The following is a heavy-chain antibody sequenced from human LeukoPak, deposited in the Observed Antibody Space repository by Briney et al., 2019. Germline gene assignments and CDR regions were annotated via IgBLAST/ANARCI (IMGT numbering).Heavy chain of an antibody. CDR3: AREGEYRSGWYRGNWFDP. CDR2: INPNSGGT. J-gene: IGHJ5*02. V-gene: IGHV1-2*02. CDR1: GYTFTGYY. D-gene: IGHD6-19*01. Sequence: ASVKVSCKASGYTFTGYYMHWVRQAPGQGLEWMGWINPNSGGTSYAQKFQGRVTMTRDTSISTAYMELSRLRSDDTAVYYCAREGEYRSGWYRGNWFDPWGQGTLVTVSS.